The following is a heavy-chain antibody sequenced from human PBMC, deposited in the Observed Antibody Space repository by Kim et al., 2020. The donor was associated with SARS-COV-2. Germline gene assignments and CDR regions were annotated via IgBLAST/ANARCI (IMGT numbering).Heavy chain of an antibody. Sequence: ASVKVSCKASGYTFTSYDINWVRQATGQGLEWMGWMNPNSGNTGYAQKFQGRVTMTRNTSISTAYMELSSLRSEDTAVYYCATPTLRITIFGVVITSYAFDIWGQETMVTVS. V-gene: IGHV1-8*01. D-gene: IGHD3-3*01. CDR1: GYTFTSYD. J-gene: IGHJ3*02. CDR3: ATPTLRITIFGVVITSYAFDI. CDR2: MNPNSGNT.